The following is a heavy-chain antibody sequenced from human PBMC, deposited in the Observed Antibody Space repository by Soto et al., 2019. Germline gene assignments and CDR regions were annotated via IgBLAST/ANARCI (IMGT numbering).Heavy chain of an antibody. Sequence: GGSLRLSCAASGFTFSSYGMHWVRQAPGKGLEWVAVISHDGSNKYYADSVKGRFTISRDNSKNTLYLQMNSLRAEDTAVYYCAKDQLGYCSGGSCYSGRLDYWGQGTLVTVSS. CDR3: AKDQLGYCSGGSCYSGRLDY. D-gene: IGHD2-15*01. V-gene: IGHV3-30*18. CDR1: GFTFSSYG. CDR2: ISHDGSNK. J-gene: IGHJ4*02.